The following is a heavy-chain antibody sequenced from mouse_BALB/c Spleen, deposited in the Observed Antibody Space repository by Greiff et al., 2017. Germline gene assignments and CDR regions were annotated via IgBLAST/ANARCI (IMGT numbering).Heavy chain of an antibody. V-gene: IGHV1-54*01. CDR3: ARSGYDYDRPHLDY. CDR1: GYAFTNYL. CDR2: INPGSGGT. Sequence: QVQLKQSGAELVRPGTSVTVSCKASGYAFTNYLIEWVKQRPGQGLEWIGVINPGSGGTNYNEKFKGKATLTADKSSSTAYMQLSSLTSDDSAVYFCARSGYDYDRPHLDYWGQGTTLTVSS. D-gene: IGHD2-4*01. J-gene: IGHJ2*01.